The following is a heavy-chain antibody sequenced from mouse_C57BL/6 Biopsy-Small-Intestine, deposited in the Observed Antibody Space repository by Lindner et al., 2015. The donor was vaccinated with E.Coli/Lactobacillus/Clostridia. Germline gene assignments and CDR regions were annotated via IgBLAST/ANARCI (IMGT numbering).Heavy chain of an antibody. CDR2: ISAYNGNT. D-gene: IGHD1-1*01. Sequence: SVKVSCKASGYTFTTYGISWVRQAPGQGLEWMGWISAYNGNTNYVQKFQGRVTMTTDTSTSTAYMELRSLRFDDTAVYYCARVYPLLFPSEPPEQATGNSIRGYYGMDVWGQGTKVTVSS. CDR3: ARVYPLLFPSEPPEQATGNSIRGYYGMDV. CDR1: GYTFTTYG. V-gene: IGHV1-81*01. J-gene: IGHJ1*01.